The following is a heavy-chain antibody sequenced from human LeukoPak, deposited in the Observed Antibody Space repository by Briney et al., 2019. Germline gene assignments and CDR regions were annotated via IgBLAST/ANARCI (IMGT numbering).Heavy chain of an antibody. D-gene: IGHD3-22*01. CDR2: INTNTGNP. J-gene: IGHJ3*02. V-gene: IGHV7-4-1*02. CDR1: GYTLTELS. CDR3: ARVYANTYYYDRGARGKGAFDI. Sequence: ASVKVSCKVSGYTLTELSMHWVRQAPGQGLEWMGWINTNTGNPTYAQGFTGRFVFSLNTSVSTAYLQISSLKAEDTAVYYCARVYANTYYYDRGARGKGAFDIWGQGTMVTVSS.